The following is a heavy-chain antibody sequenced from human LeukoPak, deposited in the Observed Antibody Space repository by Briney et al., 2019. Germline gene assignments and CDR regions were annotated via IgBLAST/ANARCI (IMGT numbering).Heavy chain of an antibody. V-gene: IGHV4-34*01. CDR3: ARVTYNWNGNWFDP. CDR2: INHSGST. CDR1: GGSFSGYY. Sequence: SETLSLTCAVYGGSFSGYYWSWIRQPPGKGLEWIGEINHSGSTNYNPSLKSRVTISVDTSKNQFSLKLSSVTAADTAVYYCARVTYNWNGNWFDPWGQGTLVTVSS. D-gene: IGHD1-20*01. J-gene: IGHJ5*02.